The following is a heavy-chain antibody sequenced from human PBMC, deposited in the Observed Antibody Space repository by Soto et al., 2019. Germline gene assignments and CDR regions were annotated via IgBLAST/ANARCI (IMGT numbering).Heavy chain of an antibody. CDR2: ISGSGGST. J-gene: IGHJ6*02. CDR3: AKSIYGSGSYLEDYYYYGMDV. CDR1: GFTFRSYA. D-gene: IGHD3-10*01. Sequence: EVQLLESGGGLVQPGGSLRLSCAASGFTFRSYAMSWVRQAPGKGLEWVSAISGSGGSTYYADSVKGRFTIPRDNAKNTLYLQMNSLRAEDTAVYYCAKSIYGSGSYLEDYYYYGMDVWGQGTTGTVSS. V-gene: IGHV3-23*01.